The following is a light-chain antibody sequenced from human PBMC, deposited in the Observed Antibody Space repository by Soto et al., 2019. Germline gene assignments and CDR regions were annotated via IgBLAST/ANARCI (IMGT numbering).Light chain of an antibody. CDR1: QSVSSY. CDR2: DTS. V-gene: IGKV3-11*01. Sequence: EIVLTQSPATLSLSPGERATLSCRASQSVSSYLAWYQQKPGQAPRLLMYDTSNRAPGIPARFSGNEPGTDFTLTISSLEPEDFAVYFCQQRSKFLWTFGQWTKVDI. CDR3: QQRSKFLWT. J-gene: IGKJ1*01.